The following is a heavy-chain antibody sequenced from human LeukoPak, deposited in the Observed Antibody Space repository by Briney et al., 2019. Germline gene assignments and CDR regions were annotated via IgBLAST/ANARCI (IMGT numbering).Heavy chain of an antibody. Sequence: GGSLRLSCAASGFTFSSFAMTWVRQAPGKGLEWVSAISGSGGTTYYADSVKGRFTISRDNAKNSLYLQMNSLRAEDTAVYYCAELGITMIGGVWGKGTTVTISS. CDR1: GFTFSSFA. CDR3: AELGITMIGGV. D-gene: IGHD3-10*02. J-gene: IGHJ6*04. CDR2: ISGSGGTT. V-gene: IGHV3-23*01.